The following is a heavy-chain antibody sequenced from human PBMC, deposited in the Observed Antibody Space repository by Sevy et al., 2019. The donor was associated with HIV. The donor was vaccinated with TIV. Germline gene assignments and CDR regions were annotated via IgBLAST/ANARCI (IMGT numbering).Heavy chain of an antibody. CDR3: ARAYYYDSSGYSGLDY. CDR2: INPNSGGT. Sequence: ASVKVSCKASGYTFTGYYMHRVRQAPGQGLEWMGWINPNSGGTNYAQKFQGRVTMTRDTSISTAYMELGRLRSDDTAVYYCARAYYYDSSGYSGLDYWGQGTLVTVSS. J-gene: IGHJ4*02. D-gene: IGHD3-22*01. CDR1: GYTFTGYY. V-gene: IGHV1-2*02.